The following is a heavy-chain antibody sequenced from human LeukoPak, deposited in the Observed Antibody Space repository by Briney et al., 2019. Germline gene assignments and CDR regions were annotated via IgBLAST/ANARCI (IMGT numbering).Heavy chain of an antibody. J-gene: IGHJ4*02. D-gene: IGHD1-1*01. CDR3: ARMENVYYYFDY. CDR1: GYSITSSSW. CDR2: IYHSGTT. V-gene: IGHV4-28*01. Sequence: SETLSLTCAVPGYSITSSSWWGWIRQPPGKGLEWIGYIYHSGTTYYNPSLQSRVTMSVDTSKNQFSLKLSSVTAVDTAVYYCARMENVYYYFDYWGQGTLVTVSS.